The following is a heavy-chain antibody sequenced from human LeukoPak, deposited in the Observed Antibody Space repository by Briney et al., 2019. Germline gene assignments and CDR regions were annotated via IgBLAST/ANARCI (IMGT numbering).Heavy chain of an antibody. D-gene: IGHD2-2*02. J-gene: IGHJ6*02. CDR2: INHSGST. CDR1: GGSISSYY. Sequence: SETLSLTCTVSGGSISSYYWSWIRQPPGKGLEWIGEINHSGSTNYNPSLKSRVTISVDTSKNQFSLKLSSATAADTAVYYCASRRYQLLYRYYYYYGMDVWGQGTTVTVSS. CDR3: ASRRYQLLYRYYYYYGMDV. V-gene: IGHV4-34*01.